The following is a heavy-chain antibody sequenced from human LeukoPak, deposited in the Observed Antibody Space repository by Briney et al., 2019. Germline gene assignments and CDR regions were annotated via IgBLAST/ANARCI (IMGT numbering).Heavy chain of an antibody. CDR2: IGGYDGDR. CDR1: GFTFISYG. D-gene: IGHD3-22*01. J-gene: IGHJ5*01. V-gene: IGHV1-18*01. Sequence: VASVKVSCKASGFTFISYGFSWVRQAPGQGLEWVGWIGGYDGDRHYAQNFQGRVTMTTDTSTSTAYMELRSLRSDDTAVYYCARDLWNFFGSSGYYNDFDSWGQGTLVTVSS. CDR3: ARDLWNFFGSSGYYNDFDS.